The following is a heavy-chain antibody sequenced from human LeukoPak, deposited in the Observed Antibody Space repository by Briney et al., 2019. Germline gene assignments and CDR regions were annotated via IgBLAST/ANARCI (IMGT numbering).Heavy chain of an antibody. CDR3: ATSIAAAGTLDY. D-gene: IGHD6-13*01. V-gene: IGHV4-30-2*01. CDR2: IYHSGST. Sequence: PSETLSLTCTVSGGSISSGGYYWSWIRQPPGKGLEWIGYIYHSGSTYYNPSLKSRVTISVDRSKSQFSLKLSSVTAADTAVYYCATSIAAAGTLDYWGQGTLVTVSS. J-gene: IGHJ4*02. CDR1: GGSISSGGYY.